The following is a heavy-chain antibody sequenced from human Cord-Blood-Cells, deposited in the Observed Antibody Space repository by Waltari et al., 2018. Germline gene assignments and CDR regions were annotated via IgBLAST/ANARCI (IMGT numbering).Heavy chain of an antibody. D-gene: IGHD7-27*01. Sequence: VQLQQWGAGLLKPSEPLSATCAVNGGSFSGSYRSWLRQRPGNGLEWIGEIKHSGSTNYNPSLNSRVTISVDTSKNQFSRKLSSVTAADTAVYYCARGFNWGSDYFDYWGQGTLVTVSS. CDR1: GGSFSGSY. CDR3: ARGFNWGSDYFDY. V-gene: IGHV4-34*01. CDR2: IKHSGST. J-gene: IGHJ4*02.